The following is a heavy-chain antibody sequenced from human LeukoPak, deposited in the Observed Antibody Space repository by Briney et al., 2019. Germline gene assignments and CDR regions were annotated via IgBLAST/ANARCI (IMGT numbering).Heavy chain of an antibody. V-gene: IGHV3-48*03. D-gene: IGHD1-26*01. J-gene: IGHJ4*02. CDR3: AREGGSYVYYFDY. CDR2: IGSSDTTT. CDR1: GFTFSIYE. Sequence: GGSLRLSCVGSGFTFSIYEMNWVRQAPGKGLEWLSYIGSSDTTTHYADSVKGRFTISRDNAKSSLYLQMNSLRAEDTAVYYCAREGGSYVYYFDYWGQGTLVTVSS.